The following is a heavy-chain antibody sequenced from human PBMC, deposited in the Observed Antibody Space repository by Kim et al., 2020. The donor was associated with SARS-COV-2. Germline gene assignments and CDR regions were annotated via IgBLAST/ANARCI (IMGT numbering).Heavy chain of an antibody. J-gene: IGHJ6*03. V-gene: IGHV7-4-1*02. CDR1: GYTFTSYA. Sequence: ASVKVSCKASGYTFTSYAMSWVRQAPGQGLEWMGWINTNTGNPTYAQGFTGRFVFSLDTSVSTAYLQISSLKAEDTAVYYCARDGAGSGSYFPYYCYYHYLDVWGKGTTVTVSS. D-gene: IGHD3-10*01. CDR2: INTNTGNP. CDR3: ARDGAGSGSYFPYYCYYHYLDV.